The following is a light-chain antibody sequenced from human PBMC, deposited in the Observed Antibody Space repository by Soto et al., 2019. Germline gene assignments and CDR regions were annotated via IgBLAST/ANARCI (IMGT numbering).Light chain of an antibody. V-gene: IGKV3-11*01. CDR2: DAS. J-gene: IGKJ1*01. CDR1: QNIDSY. Sequence: EIVLTQSPAALSLSPGERATLSCRASQNIDSYLAWYQQKPGQAPRLLIYDASNRATGISARFSGSGSGTDFTLTISSLEPEDSAVYYCQQRTNLWTFGQGTKVAIK. CDR3: QQRTNLWT.